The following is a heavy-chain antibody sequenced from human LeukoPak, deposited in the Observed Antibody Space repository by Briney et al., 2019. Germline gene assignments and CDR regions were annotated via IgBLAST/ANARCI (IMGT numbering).Heavy chain of an antibody. CDR3: ARAKEEMTSILGFDY. J-gene: IGHJ4*02. CDR1: GLIVSSNY. CDR2: IYSGGNS. Sequence: GGSLRLSCAASGLIVSSNYMTWVRQAPGKGLEWVSTIYSGGNSYYADSVEGRFTVSRDNPRNTLYLQMNSLRAEDTAVYYCARAKEEMTSILGFDYWGQGTLVTVSP. V-gene: IGHV3-53*01. D-gene: IGHD5-24*01.